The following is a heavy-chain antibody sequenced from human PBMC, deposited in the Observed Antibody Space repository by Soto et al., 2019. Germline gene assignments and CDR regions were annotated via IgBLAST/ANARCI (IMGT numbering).Heavy chain of an antibody. Sequence: EVQVLESGGGLIQPGGSLRLSCAASGFTFSSYAMSWVRQAPGKGLEWVSSISGSGSRIYYADSVKGRFTISRDNSKNKIFLQLCGLGTEDTDIYFCARFACWAGGSCCVYFALCGEGALVTVSS. D-gene: IGHD2-15*01. CDR2: ISGSGSRI. CDR3: ARFACWAGGSCCVYFAL. J-gene: IGHJ4*02. V-gene: IGHV3-23*01. CDR1: GFTFSSYA.